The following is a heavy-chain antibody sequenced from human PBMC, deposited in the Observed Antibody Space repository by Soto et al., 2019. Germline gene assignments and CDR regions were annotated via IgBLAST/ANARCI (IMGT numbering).Heavy chain of an antibody. CDR3: AKDDDFWPNYFDY. J-gene: IGHJ4*02. D-gene: IGHD3-3*01. CDR2: ISGSGGST. Sequence: GGSLRXSCAASGFTFSSYAMSWVRQAPGKGLEWVSAISGSGGSTYYADSVKGRFTISRDNSKNTLYLQMNSLRAEDTAVYYCAKDDDFWPNYFDYWGQGTLVTVSS. V-gene: IGHV3-23*01. CDR1: GFTFSSYA.